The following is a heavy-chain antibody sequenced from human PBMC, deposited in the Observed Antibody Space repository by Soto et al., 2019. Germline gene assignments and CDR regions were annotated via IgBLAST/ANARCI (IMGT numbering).Heavy chain of an antibody. V-gene: IGHV1-18*01. CDR1: GYTFSRYG. J-gene: IGHJ5*02. CDR3: AKIAVFGIVLGGKGLDP. CDR2: ISGYNGNR. Sequence: QVQLVQSGVEVKKTGASVNVSCKASGYTFSRYGIAWVRQAPGQGLEWMGWISGYNGNRNYVEKFQGRLTMTTDTSTSTAYIELRSLRSDDTAVYYCAKIAVFGIVLGGKGLDPWGQGTLVIVSS. D-gene: IGHD3-3*01.